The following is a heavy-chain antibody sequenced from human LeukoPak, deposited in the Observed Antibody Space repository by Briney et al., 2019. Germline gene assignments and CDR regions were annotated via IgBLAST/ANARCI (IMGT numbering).Heavy chain of an antibody. V-gene: IGHV1-2*02. Sequence: ASVKVSCKASGYTFTGYYMHWVRQAPGQGLEWMGWINPNSGGTNYAQKFQGRVTMTRDTSISTAYMELSRLRSDDTAVYYCTRDVLAAGRALDYWGQGTLVTVSS. CDR2: INPNSGGT. J-gene: IGHJ4*02. CDR3: TRDVLAAGRALDY. D-gene: IGHD6-13*01. CDR1: GYTFTGYY.